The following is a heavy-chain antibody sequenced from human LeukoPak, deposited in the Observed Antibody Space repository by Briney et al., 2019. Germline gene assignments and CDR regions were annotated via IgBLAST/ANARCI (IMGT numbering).Heavy chain of an antibody. CDR1: GGSISSSSYY. CDR2: IYYSGST. V-gene: IGHV4-39*07. J-gene: IGHJ4*02. CDR3: ASKPYYYDSRYFDY. D-gene: IGHD3-22*01. Sequence: SETLSLTCTVSGGSISSSSYYWGWIRQPPGKGLEWIGSIYYSGSTYYNPSHKSRVTISVDTSKNQFSLKLSSVTAADTAVYYCASKPYYYDSRYFDYWGQGTLVTVSS.